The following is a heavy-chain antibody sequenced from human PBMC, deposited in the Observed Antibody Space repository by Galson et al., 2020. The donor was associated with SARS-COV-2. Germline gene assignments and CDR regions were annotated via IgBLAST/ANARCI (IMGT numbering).Heavy chain of an antibody. D-gene: IGHD2-21*02. CDR2: IRTKPNSYAT. V-gene: IGHV3-73*01. J-gene: IGHJ3*02. Sequence: TGGSLSLSCAASGYTFSGSTIHWVRQASGKGLEWVGRIRTKPNSYATVYAASVKGRFTVSRDDSQNTAYLQMNSLKSDDTAIYYCTGATYCGGDGYSDALDIWGQGTMGTVSS. CDR1: GYTFSGST. CDR3: TGATYCGGDGYSDALDI.